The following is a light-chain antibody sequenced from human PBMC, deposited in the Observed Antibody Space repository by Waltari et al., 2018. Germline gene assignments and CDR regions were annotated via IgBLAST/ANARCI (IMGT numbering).Light chain of an antibody. CDR2: ISSDGSL. CDR1: GGHSSYA. J-gene: IGLJ2*01. V-gene: IGLV4-69*01. Sequence: QLVLTQPSSASAPLGASVRLTCSVTGGHSSYAVAWHQPRPEKGPRFLLKISSDGSLSKGDGVPARFSGSSSGCERYLTMPALQSEDEGDYFCPTWSSGPHVFFGGGTKLTVL. CDR3: PTWSSGPHVF.